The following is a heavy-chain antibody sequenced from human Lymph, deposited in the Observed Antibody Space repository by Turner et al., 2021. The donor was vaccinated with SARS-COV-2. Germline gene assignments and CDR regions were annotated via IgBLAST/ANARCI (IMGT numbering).Heavy chain of an antibody. Sequence: EVQLVESGGGLVKPGGSLRLSCAASGFTFSTYSMNWVRQAPGKGLEWISSISSSSSYIYYADSVKGRVTIARDDAKNSLYLQMNSLRAEDTAVYYCARDIPTTADYFDYWGQGTLVTVSS. CDR3: ARDIPTTADYFDY. D-gene: IGHD4-17*01. CDR1: GFTFSTYS. J-gene: IGHJ4*02. CDR2: ISSSSSYI. V-gene: IGHV3-21*01.